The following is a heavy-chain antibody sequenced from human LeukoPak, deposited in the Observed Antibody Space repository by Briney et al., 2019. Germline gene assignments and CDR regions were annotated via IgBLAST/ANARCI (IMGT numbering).Heavy chain of an antibody. CDR3: ALNYYDSSGQNFDY. CDR2: IYTSGST. V-gene: IGHV4-39*07. D-gene: IGHD3-22*01. J-gene: IGHJ4*02. Sequence: PSETLSLTCTVSGGSISSSSYYWGWIRQPPGKGLEWIGRIYTSGSTNYNPSLKSRVAMSVDTSKNQFSLKLSSVTAADTAVYYCALNYYDSSGQNFDYWGQGTLVTVSS. CDR1: GGSISSSSYY.